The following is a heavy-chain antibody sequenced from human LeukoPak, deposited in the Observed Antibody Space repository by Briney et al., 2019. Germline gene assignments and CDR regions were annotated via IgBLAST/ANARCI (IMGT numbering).Heavy chain of an antibody. CDR3: AKEGIVGVYYGMDV. CDR2: ISGSGGST. Sequence: PGGSLRLSCAASGFTFAGYAMSWVRQAPGKGLEWVSAISGSGGSTYYADSVKGRFTISRDNSNTLYLQMNSLRAEDTAVYYCAKEGIVGVYYGMDVWGQGTTVTVSS. J-gene: IGHJ6*02. D-gene: IGHD1-26*01. V-gene: IGHV3-23*01. CDR1: GFTFAGYA.